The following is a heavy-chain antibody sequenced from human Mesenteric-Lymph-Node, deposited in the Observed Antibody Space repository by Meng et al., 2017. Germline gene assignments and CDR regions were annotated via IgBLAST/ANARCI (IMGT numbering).Heavy chain of an antibody. D-gene: IGHD3-22*01. CDR1: GFTFSSYG. V-gene: IGHV3-33*01. Sequence: QVQLVESGGGVVQPGRSLRLSCAASGFTFSSYGFHWVRQAPGKGLEWVAVIWYDGSKKYYADSVKGRFTISRDDSRNTLYLQMNSLRAEDTAVYYCARAVGYNYNSCGCYWGQGSLVTVSS. CDR3: ARAVGYNYNSCGCY. J-gene: IGHJ4*02. CDR2: IWYDGSKK.